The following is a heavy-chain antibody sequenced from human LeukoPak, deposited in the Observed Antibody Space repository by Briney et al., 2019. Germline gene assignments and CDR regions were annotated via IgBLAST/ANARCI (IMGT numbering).Heavy chain of an antibody. J-gene: IGHJ4*02. Sequence: GASVKVSCKASGYTFTSYDINWVRQATGQGLEWMGWMNPNSGNTGYAQKFQGRVTITRNTSISTAYMELSSLRSEDTAVYYCARGRSGSSGYYRNTNDYWGQGTLVTISS. CDR1: GYTFTSYD. V-gene: IGHV1-8*03. D-gene: IGHD3-22*01. CDR2: MNPNSGNT. CDR3: ARGRSGSSGYYRNTNDY.